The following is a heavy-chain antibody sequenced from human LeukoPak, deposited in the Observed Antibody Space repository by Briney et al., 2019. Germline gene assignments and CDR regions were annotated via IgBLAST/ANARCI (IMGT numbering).Heavy chain of an antibody. CDR1: GGTFSSYA. V-gene: IGHV1-69*04. CDR3: ASKISRGSGSHPYYYYMDV. D-gene: IGHD3-10*01. Sequence: SVKVSCKASGGTFSSYAISWVRQAPGQGLEWMGRIIPILGIANYAQKFQGRVTITADKSTSTAYMELSSLRSEDTAVYYCASKISRGSGSHPYYYYMDVWGKGTTVTVSS. CDR2: IIPILGIA. J-gene: IGHJ6*03.